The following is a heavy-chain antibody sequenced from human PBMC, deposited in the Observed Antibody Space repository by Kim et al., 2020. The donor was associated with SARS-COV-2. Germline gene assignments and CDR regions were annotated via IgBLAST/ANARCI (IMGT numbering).Heavy chain of an antibody. Sequence: GGSLRLSCAASGFTFSSYGMHWVRQAPGKGLEWVAVIWYDGSNKYYADSVKGRFTISRDNSKNTLYLQMNSLRAEDTAVYYCAKDGGRDGYDYIWGSYRPNYYYSGMNVWGQGTTLTAS. D-gene: IGHD3-16*02. CDR2: IWYDGSNK. J-gene: IGHJ6*02. CDR3: AKDGGRDGYDYIWGSYRPNYYYSGMNV. V-gene: IGHV3-33*06. CDR1: GFTFSSYG.